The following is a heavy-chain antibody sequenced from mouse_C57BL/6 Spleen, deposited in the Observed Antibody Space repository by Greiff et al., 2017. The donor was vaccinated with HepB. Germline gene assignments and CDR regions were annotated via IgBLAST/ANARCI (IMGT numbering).Heavy chain of an antibody. J-gene: IGHJ2*01. CDR1: GYTFTDYE. Sequence: VKLQESGAELVRPGASVTLSCKASGYTFTDYEMHWVKQTPVHGLEWIGAIDPETGGTAYNQKFKGKAILTADKSSSTAYMELRSLTSEDSAVYYCTREGYGSSSPYYFDYWGQGTTLTVSS. CDR2: IDPETGGT. D-gene: IGHD1-1*01. CDR3: TREGYGSSSPYYFDY. V-gene: IGHV1-15*01.